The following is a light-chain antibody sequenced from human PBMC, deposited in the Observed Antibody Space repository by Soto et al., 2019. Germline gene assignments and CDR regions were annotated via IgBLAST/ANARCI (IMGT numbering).Light chain of an antibody. V-gene: IGKV3-15*01. CDR1: QSVRRN. CDR2: GAS. Sequence: EIVLTQSPATLSVSPGERATLSCRASQSVRRNLAWYQQKPGQGPRLLIFGASTRATNIPARFSGSGSGTEFTLTISSLQSEDFAVYYCQQYINWPPLTFGGGTKVEIK. CDR3: QQYINWPPLT. J-gene: IGKJ4*01.